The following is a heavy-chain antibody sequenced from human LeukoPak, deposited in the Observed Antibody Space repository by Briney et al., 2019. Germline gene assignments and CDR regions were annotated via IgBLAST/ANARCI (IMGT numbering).Heavy chain of an antibody. CDR2: ISGSGGST. V-gene: IGHV3-23*01. J-gene: IGHJ4*02. CDR1: GFTFSSYA. CDR3: TTGIRGD. Sequence: GGSLRLSCAASGFTFSSYAMSWVRQAPGKGLEWVSAISGSGGSTYYADSVKGRFTISRDNSKNTLFLQMNSLKTEDTVVYYCTTGIRGDCGQGTLVTVSS.